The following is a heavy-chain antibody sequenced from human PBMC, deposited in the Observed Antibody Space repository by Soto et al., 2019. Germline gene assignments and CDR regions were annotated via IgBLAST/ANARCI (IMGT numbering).Heavy chain of an antibody. V-gene: IGHV1-69*04. CDR1: GGSFSSYI. CDR2: IIPMGDIV. CDR3: AREGPQSRLEY. J-gene: IGHJ4*02. Sequence: SVKVSCKASGGSFSSYIFNWVRQAPGQGLEWMGRIIPMGDIVNYSQKFQGRVTITADKSTTTAYVEVSSLTSEDTAVYYCAREGPQSRLEYWGQGTLVTVSS.